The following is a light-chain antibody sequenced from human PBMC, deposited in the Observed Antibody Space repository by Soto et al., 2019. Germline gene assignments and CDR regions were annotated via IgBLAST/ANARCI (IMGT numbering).Light chain of an antibody. CDR3: ETWDSYTHV. Sequence: QLVLTQASSASASLVSSAKLTCTLSSGHSGHSIAWHQQQPGKAPRYLMKLEGGTYNKGSGVPDRFSGSSAGADRYLTISNRQSEDEADYYCETWDSYTHVFGTGTKVTVL. J-gene: IGLJ1*01. CDR2: LEGGTY. V-gene: IGLV4-60*03. CDR1: SGHSGHS.